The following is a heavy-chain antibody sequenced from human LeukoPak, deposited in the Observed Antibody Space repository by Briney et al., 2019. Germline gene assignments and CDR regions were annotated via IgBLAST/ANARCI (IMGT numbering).Heavy chain of an antibody. CDR3: ARDPYSSSSFDY. J-gene: IGHJ4*02. V-gene: IGHV3-7*01. CDR2: INQDGSQQ. D-gene: IGHD6-6*01. Sequence: GGSLGLSCAASGFTFRNFWMTWVRQAPGKGLQWVANINQDGSQQAYVDSVRGRFSVSRDNGKNSLYLQMNSLRAEDTAVYFCARDPYSSSSFDYWGQGTLVTVSS. CDR1: GFTFRNFW.